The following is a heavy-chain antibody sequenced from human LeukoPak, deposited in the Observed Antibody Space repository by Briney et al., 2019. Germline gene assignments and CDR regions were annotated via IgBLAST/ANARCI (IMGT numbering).Heavy chain of an antibody. CDR3: ARDPWATYSDYDSSY. V-gene: IGHV1-2*02. D-gene: IGHD5-12*01. CDR1: GYTFTGYY. CDR2: INPNSGGT. Sequence: AASVKVSCKASGYTFTGYYMHWVRQAPGQGLEWMGWINPNSGGTKYAQKFQGRVTMTRDTSISTTYMELSRLRSDDTAVYYCARDPWATYSDYDSSYWGQGTLVTVSS. J-gene: IGHJ4*02.